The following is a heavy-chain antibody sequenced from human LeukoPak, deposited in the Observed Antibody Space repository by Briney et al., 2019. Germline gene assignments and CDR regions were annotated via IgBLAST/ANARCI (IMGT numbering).Heavy chain of an antibody. CDR3: ARVSGLDYSNYYFDY. CDR1: GGSVSSGSYY. D-gene: IGHD4-11*01. CDR2: IYYSGST. J-gene: IGHJ4*02. Sequence: PSETLSPTCTVFGGSVSSGSYYWSWIRQPPGKGLEWIGYIYYSGSTNYNPSLKSRVTISVDTSKNQFSLKLSSVTAADTAVYYCARVSGLDYSNYYFDYWGQGTLVTVSS. V-gene: IGHV4-61*01.